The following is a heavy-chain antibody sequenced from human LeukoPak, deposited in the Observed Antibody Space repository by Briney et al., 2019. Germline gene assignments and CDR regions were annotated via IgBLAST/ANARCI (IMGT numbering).Heavy chain of an antibody. D-gene: IGHD2-2*01. Sequence: GGSLRLSCAASGFTFSSYAMHWVRQAPGKGLEWVAVISYDGSNKYYADSVKGRFTISRDNSKNTLYLQMNSLRAEDTAVYYCARAGIVPTAHFDYWGQGTLVTVSS. J-gene: IGHJ4*02. CDR2: ISYDGSNK. CDR1: GFTFSSYA. V-gene: IGHV3-30-3*01. CDR3: ARAGIVPTAHFDY.